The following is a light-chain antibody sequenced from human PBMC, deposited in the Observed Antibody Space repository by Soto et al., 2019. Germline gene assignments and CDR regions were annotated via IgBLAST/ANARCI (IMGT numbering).Light chain of an antibody. CDR1: QTISRH. CDR2: GAS. CDR3: QQGYSTPVT. Sequence: DIHMTQSPSSLSPSVGDRVTLTSRASQTISRHLNWYQQKAGRAPRLLIYGASNLQSGVPSRFSGSGSGTDFTLTISSLLPEDFATYYCQQGYSTPVTFGQGTRLEIK. V-gene: IGKV1-39*01. J-gene: IGKJ5*01.